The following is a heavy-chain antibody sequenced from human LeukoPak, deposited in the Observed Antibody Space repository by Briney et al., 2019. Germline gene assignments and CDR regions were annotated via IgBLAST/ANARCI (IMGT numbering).Heavy chain of an antibody. Sequence: PSETLSLTCAVSDDSFSSHYWTWIRQPPGQGLAWIGYISYIGSTNYNPSLKSRVTISIDTSKNQFSLKLSSVTAADTAVYYCARDLVTVTKGFDIWGQGTMVSVSS. CDR1: DDSFSSHY. CDR2: ISYIGST. D-gene: IGHD4-17*01. J-gene: IGHJ3*02. CDR3: ARDLVTVTKGFDI. V-gene: IGHV4-59*11.